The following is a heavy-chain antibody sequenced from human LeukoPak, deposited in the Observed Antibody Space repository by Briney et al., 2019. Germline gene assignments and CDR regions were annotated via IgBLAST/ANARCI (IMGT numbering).Heavy chain of an antibody. D-gene: IGHD3-22*01. CDR3: AGSKDPTGGYYYDSSGYYHFDY. CDR2: ISYDGSNK. V-gene: IGHV3-30*03. Sequence: GGSLRLSCAASGFTFSSYSMNWVRQAPGKGLEWVAVISYDGSNKYYADSVKGRFTISRDNSKNTLYLQMNSLRAEDTAVYYCAGSKDPTGGYYYDSSGYYHFDYWGQGTLVTVSS. CDR1: GFTFSSYS. J-gene: IGHJ4*02.